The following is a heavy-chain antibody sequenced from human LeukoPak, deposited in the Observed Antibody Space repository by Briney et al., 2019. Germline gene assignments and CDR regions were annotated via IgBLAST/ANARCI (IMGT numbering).Heavy chain of an antibody. Sequence: SETLSLTCTVSGGSISSYYWSWLRQPPGKGLEWIGDIYYSGSTNYNPSLKSRVTISVDTSKNQFSLKLSSVTAADTAVYYCAREVPGDYYDSSGYLPYAFDIWGQGTMVTVSS. D-gene: IGHD3-22*01. CDR3: AREVPGDYYDSSGYLPYAFDI. J-gene: IGHJ3*02. CDR1: GGSISSYY. V-gene: IGHV4-59*01. CDR2: IYYSGST.